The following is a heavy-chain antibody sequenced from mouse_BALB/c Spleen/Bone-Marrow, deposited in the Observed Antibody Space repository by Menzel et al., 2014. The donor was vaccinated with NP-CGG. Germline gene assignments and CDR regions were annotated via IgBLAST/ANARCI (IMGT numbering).Heavy chain of an antibody. V-gene: IGHV3-6*02. CDR1: GYSITSGYY. Sequence: VQLKESGPGLVKPSQSLSLTCSVTGYSITSGYYWNWIRQFPGNKLEWKGYISYDGSNNYNPSLKNRISITRDTSKNQFFLKLNSVTTEDTATYYCARDGWLLRGYYAMDYWGQGTSVTVSS. D-gene: IGHD2-3*01. CDR2: ISYDGSN. J-gene: IGHJ4*01. CDR3: ARDGWLLRGYYAMDY.